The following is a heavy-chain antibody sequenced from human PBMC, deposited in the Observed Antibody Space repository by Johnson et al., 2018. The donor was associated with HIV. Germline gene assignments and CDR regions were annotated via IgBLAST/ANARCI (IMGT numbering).Heavy chain of an antibody. CDR2: IGTAGDT. D-gene: IGHD5-18*01. Sequence: EVQLVESGGGWVQPGGSLRLSCAASGFTFSSYDMHWVRQTTGKVLQWVSGIGTAGDTYYSGSVKGRFTISRENAKNSLYLQMNSLRAGDTAVYYCARGRGVGRPIQKWLCAAFDIWGQGTMVTVSS. CDR1: GFTFSSYD. V-gene: IGHV3-13*01. CDR3: ARGRGVGRPIQKWLCAAFDI. J-gene: IGHJ3*02.